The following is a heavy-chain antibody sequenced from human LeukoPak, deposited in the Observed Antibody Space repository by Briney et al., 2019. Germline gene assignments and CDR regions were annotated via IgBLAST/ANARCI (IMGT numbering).Heavy chain of an antibody. D-gene: IGHD4/OR15-4a*01. J-gene: IGHJ4*02. V-gene: IGHV3-53*01. CDR2: IYSDST. Sequence: PSETLSLTCTVSGGSISSNSMSWVRQAPGKGLEWVSFIYSDSTHYSDSVKGRFTISRDNSKNTLYLQMNSLRAEDTAVYYCARRAGAYSHPYDYWGQGTLVTVSS. CDR1: GGSISSNS. CDR3: ARRAGAYSHPYDY.